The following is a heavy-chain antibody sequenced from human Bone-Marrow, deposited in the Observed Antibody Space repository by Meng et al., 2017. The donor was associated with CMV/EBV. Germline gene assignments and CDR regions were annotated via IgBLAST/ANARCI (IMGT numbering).Heavy chain of an antibody. Sequence: ASVKVSCKSSGYTFTSYDFNWVRQATGQGLEWMGWMNPNSGNTGYEQKFQHRVTLTTNVSTNTAYMEVHNLRSEDTAVYFCARVDNYDDSGYHYYWFDPWGHGNQVTFSS. CDR3: ARVDNYDDSGYHYYWFDP. D-gene: IGHD3-22*01. CDR2: MNPNSGNT. CDR1: GYTFTSYD. J-gene: IGHJ5*02. V-gene: IGHV1-8*01.